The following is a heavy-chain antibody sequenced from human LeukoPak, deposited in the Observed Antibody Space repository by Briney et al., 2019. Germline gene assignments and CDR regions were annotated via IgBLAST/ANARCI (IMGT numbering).Heavy chain of an antibody. J-gene: IGHJ5*02. D-gene: IGHD3-22*01. CDR2: IYYSGST. CDR3: ARGCVGYYDSSGYYYVRDTREWFDP. CDR1: GGSISSSSYY. V-gene: IGHV4-39*01. Sequence: SETLSLTCTVSGGSISSSSYYWGWIRQPPGKGLEWIGSIYYSGSTHYNPSLKSRVTISVDTSKNQFSLKLSSVTAADTAVYYCARGCVGYYDSSGYYYVRDTREWFDPWGQGTLVTVSS.